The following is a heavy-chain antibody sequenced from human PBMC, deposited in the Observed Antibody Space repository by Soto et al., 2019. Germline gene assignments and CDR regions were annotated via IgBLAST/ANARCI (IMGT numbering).Heavy chain of an antibody. CDR3: TTELYYYDSSGEARAFDI. CDR2: IKSKTDGGTT. CDR1: GFTFSNAW. V-gene: IGHV3-15*07. J-gene: IGHJ3*02. Sequence: ETLSLSCAASGFTFSNAWMNWVRQAPGKGLEWVGRIKSKTDGGTTDYAAPVKGRFTISRDDSKNTLYLQMNSLKTEDTAVYYCTTELYYYDSSGEARAFDIWGQGTMVTVSS. D-gene: IGHD3-22*01.